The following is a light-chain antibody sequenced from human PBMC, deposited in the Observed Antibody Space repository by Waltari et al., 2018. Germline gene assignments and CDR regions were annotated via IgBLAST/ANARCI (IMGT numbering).Light chain of an antibody. CDR1: NLDNKY. CDR3: QAWDSSRGYV. Sequence: SYEVTQPPSVSVSPGQTASITCSGDNLDNKYVYWYQQKAGQSPALVIYQDSKRPAGIPDRFSGSNSGNTATLTISGTQALDEADYYCQAWDSSRGYVFGTGTKVTVL. V-gene: IGLV3-1*01. J-gene: IGLJ1*01. CDR2: QDS.